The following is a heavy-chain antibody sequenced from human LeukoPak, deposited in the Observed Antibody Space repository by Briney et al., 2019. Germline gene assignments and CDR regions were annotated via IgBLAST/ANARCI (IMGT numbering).Heavy chain of an antibody. Sequence: PGGSLRLSCAASGFTFNNYAMSWVRQAPGKGLEWVSAISGSGDNTYYADSVKGRLTISRDNSKNTLYLQMNSLRAEDTAIYYCAKHPHIVVVVAASGGDWFDPWGQGTLVTVSS. CDR3: AKHPHIVVVVAASGGDWFDP. J-gene: IGHJ5*02. CDR2: ISGSGDNT. D-gene: IGHD2-15*01. V-gene: IGHV3-23*01. CDR1: GFTFNNYA.